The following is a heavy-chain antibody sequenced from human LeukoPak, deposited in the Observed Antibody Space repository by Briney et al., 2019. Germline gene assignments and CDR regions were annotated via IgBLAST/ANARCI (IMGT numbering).Heavy chain of an antibody. Sequence: SETLSLTCTVSGGSISSSSYYWGWIRQPPGKGLEWIGSIYYSGSTYYNPSLKSRVTISVDTSKNQFSLKLSSVTAADTAVYYCARGGSTLHSAGGHDIEFYYYYYMDVWGKGTTVTIPS. D-gene: IGHD3-9*01. CDR3: ARGGSTLHSAGGHDIEFYYYYYMDV. V-gene: IGHV4-39*01. CDR1: GGSISSSSYY. J-gene: IGHJ6*03. CDR2: IYYSGST.